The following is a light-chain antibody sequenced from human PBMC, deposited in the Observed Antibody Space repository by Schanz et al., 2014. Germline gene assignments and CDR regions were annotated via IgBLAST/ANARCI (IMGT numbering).Light chain of an antibody. CDR1: SSDVGGHDY. Sequence: QSVLTQPPSASGSPGQSVTISCTGTSSDVGGHDYVSWYQQHPGKAPRLMIFDVSKRPSGVPDRFSGSKSGNTASLTVSGLQAEDEANYYCSSYTSSSTWVFGGGTKLTVL. J-gene: IGLJ3*02. CDR3: SSYTSSSTWV. CDR2: DVS. V-gene: IGLV2-8*01.